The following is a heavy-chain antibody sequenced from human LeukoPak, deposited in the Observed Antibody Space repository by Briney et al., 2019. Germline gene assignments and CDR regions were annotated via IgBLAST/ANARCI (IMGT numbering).Heavy chain of an antibody. D-gene: IGHD3-10*01. CDR1: GYTFTSCD. Sequence: GASVKVSCKASGYTFTSCDINWXXXAPGQGLXXXGWXXXXXGHTGXVQKFQGRITMTRDTYVSTAYMELNSLTSEDTAVYYCARSPVGVRKKHDLWGQGTLVIVSS. CDR3: ARSPVGVRKKHDL. CDR2: XXXXXGHT. V-gene: IGHV1-8*01. J-gene: IGHJ5*02.